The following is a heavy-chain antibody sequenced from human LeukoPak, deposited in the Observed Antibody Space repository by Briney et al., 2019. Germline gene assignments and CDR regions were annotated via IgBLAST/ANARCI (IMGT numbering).Heavy chain of an antibody. V-gene: IGHV3-48*01. CDR2: ISSRSTTI. CDR3: AKSSTGTPCCYYYMDV. D-gene: IGHD1-14*01. J-gene: IGHJ6*03. Sequence: PGGSLRLSCAASGLTLSDYSMTWVRQAPGKGLEWVSYISSRSTTIYYADSVKGRFTISRDNSKNTLYLQMNSLRAEDTAVYYCAKSSTGTPCCYYYMDVWGKGTTVTVSS. CDR1: GLTLSDYS.